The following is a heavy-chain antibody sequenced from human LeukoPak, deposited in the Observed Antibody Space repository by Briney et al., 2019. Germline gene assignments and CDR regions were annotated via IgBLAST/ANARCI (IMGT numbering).Heavy chain of an antibody. J-gene: IGHJ4*02. D-gene: IGHD6-19*01. CDR3: ATDLRIAVAGNY. CDR2: FDPEDGGT. Sequence: ASVTVSCTVSGYTLTELSMHWVRQAPGKGLEWMGGFDPEDGGTIYAQKFQGRVTMTEDTSTDTAYMELSSLRSEDTAVYHCATDLRIAVAGNYWGQGTLVTVSS. CDR1: GYTLTELS. V-gene: IGHV1-24*01.